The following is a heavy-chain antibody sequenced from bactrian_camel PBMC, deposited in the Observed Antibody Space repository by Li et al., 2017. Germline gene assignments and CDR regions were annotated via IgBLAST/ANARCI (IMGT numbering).Heavy chain of an antibody. CDR1: GFTFSSHD. V-gene: IGHV3S40*01. CDR3: ASDEGDYGLPPPGY. J-gene: IGHJ6*01. Sequence: DVQLVESGGGLVQPGGSLRLSCAASGFTFSSHDMSWVRQAPGKGLEWVSFINSGGGNTYYADFVKGRFTISRDNAKNTLFLSMNSLRTEDSAVYFCASDEGDYGLPPPGYWGQGTQVTVS. CDR2: INSGGGNT. D-gene: IGHD4*01.